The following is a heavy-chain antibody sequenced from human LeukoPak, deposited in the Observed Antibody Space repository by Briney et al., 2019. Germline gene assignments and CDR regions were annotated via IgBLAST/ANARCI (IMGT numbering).Heavy chain of an antibody. CDR2: ISPTGSTT. CDR1: GFSFSGHW. J-gene: IGHJ4*02. D-gene: IGHD6-6*01. CDR3: ARGPNSNWSGLDF. Sequence: GGSLRLSCTASGFSFSGHWMHWARQLPGKGPVWVSRISPTGSTTSYADPVKGRFTVSRDNAKNTLYLQVNNLRAEDTAVYYCARGPNSNWSGLDFWGQGTLLTVSS. V-gene: IGHV3-74*01.